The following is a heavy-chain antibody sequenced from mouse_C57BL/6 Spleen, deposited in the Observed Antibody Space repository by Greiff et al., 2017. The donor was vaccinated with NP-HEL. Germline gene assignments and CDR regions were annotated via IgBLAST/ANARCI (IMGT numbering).Heavy chain of an antibody. V-gene: IGHV2-9-1*01. CDR1: GFSLTSYA. J-gene: IGHJ4*01. Sequence: VKLMESGPGLVAPSQSLSITCTVSGFSLTSYAISWARQPPGKGLEWLGVIWTGGGTNYNSALKSRLSISKDNSKSQVVLKMNRLQTDDTARYYCARPYSNYNYAMDYWGQETSVTVSS. D-gene: IGHD2-5*01. CDR3: ARPYSNYNYAMDY. CDR2: IWTGGGT.